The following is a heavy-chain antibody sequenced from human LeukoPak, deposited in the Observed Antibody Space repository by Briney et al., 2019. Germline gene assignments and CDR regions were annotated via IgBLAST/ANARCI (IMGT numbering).Heavy chain of an antibody. CDR3: ATELAEDWFDP. J-gene: IGHJ5*02. Sequence: ASVKVSCKASGGTFSSYAISWVRQAPGQGLEWMGWISAYNGNTNYAQKLQGRVTMITDTSTSTAYMELRSLRSDDTAVYYCATELAEDWFDPWGQGTLVTVSS. CDR2: ISAYNGNT. V-gene: IGHV1-18*01. CDR1: GGTFSSYA. D-gene: IGHD3-10*01.